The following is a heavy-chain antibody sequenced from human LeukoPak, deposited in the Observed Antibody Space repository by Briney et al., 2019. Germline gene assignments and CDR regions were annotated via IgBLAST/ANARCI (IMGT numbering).Heavy chain of an antibody. CDR3: ASLDPFDY. J-gene: IGHJ4*02. CDR1: GFSFSTSW. CDR2: INPDGSST. V-gene: IGHV3-74*01. Sequence: PGGSLRLSCAASGFSFSTSWMHWVRQAPGKGLVWVSRINPDGSSTNYADSVKGRFTISRDNAKNTLYLQIDTLRAEDTAIYYCASLDPFDYWGQGTLVTVSS.